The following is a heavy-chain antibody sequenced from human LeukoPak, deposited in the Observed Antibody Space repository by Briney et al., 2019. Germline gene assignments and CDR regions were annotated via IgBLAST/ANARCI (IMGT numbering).Heavy chain of an antibody. CDR2: INPNSGGT. J-gene: IGHJ4*02. V-gene: IGHV1-2*02. CDR3: AREEVIAAAGPTLDY. CDR1: GYTFSGYF. Sequence: ASVKVSCKASGYTFSGYFLHWVRQAPGQGLEWMGWINPNSGGTNYAQKFQGRVTMTRDTSISTAYMELSRLRSDDTAVFYCAREEVIAAAGPTLDYWGQGALVTVSS. D-gene: IGHD6-13*01.